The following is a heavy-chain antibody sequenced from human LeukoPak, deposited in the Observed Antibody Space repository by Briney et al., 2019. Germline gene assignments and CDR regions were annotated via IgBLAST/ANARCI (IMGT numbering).Heavy chain of an antibody. D-gene: IGHD6-13*01. CDR1: GFTFSSYW. J-gene: IGHJ4*02. V-gene: IGHV3-74*01. Sequence: GGSLRLSCAASGFTFSSYWMHWVRQAPGKGLVWVSRINTDGSSTSYADFVKGRFTISRDNAKNTLYLQMNSLRAEDTAVYYCAREGGIAAALDYWGQGTLVTVSS. CDR2: INTDGSST. CDR3: AREGGIAAALDY.